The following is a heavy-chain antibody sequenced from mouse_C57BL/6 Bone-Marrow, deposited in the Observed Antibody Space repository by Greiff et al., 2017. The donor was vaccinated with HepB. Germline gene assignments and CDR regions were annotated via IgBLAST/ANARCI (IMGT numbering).Heavy chain of an antibody. CDR2: IYPGDGDT. CDR3: ARRGIWDFAD. J-gene: IGHJ3*01. D-gene: IGHD4-1*01. CDR1: GYAFSSYW. V-gene: IGHV1-80*01. Sequence: QVQLQQSGAELVKPGASVKISCKASGYAFSSYWMNWVKQRPGKGLEWIGQIYPGDGDTNYDGKFKGKATLTADKSSSTAYMQLSSLASEDSAVYFCARRGIWDFADWGQGTLVTVSA.